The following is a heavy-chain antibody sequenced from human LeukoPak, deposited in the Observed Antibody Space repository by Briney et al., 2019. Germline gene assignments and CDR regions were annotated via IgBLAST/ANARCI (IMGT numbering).Heavy chain of an antibody. CDR2: TNPSGGST. J-gene: IGHJ3*02. D-gene: IGHD3-10*01. CDR3: ARWWFGELWISVGAFDI. Sequence: EASVEVSCKASGYTFTRYYMYWVRQAPGQGLEWMGITNPSGGSTNYAQKFQGRVTMTRDTSTNTVYMELSSLRSEDTAVYYCARWWFGELWISVGAFDIWGQGTMVTVSS. V-gene: IGHV1-46*01. CDR1: GYTFTRYY.